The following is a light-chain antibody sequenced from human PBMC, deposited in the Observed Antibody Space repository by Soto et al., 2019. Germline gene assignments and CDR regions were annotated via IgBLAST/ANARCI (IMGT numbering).Light chain of an antibody. V-gene: IGLV2-23*02. CDR2: EVD. CDR1: TSDVGIYNL. J-gene: IGLJ3*02. Sequence: QSALTQPASVSGSPGQSITISCSGTTSDVGIYNLVSWYQQHPGKAPKLVIYEVDKRPSGVSNRFSGTRSGNTASLTISGLEAEDEADYYCSSSAGSRWVFGGGTKLTVL. CDR3: SSSAGSRWV.